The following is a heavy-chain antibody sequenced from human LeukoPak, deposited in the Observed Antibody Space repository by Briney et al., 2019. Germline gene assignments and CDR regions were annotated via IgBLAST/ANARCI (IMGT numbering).Heavy chain of an antibody. CDR2: IYTSGST. CDR1: GGSISSYY. V-gene: IGHV4-4*07. Sequence: SETLSLTCTVSGGSISSYYWSWIRQPAGKGLEWIGHIYTSGSTNYNPSLKSRVTMSVDTSKNQFSLRLSSVNAADTAVYFCAREGTSGGLNWLDPWGQGTLVTVSS. CDR3: AREGTSGGLNWLDP. J-gene: IGHJ5*02. D-gene: IGHD3-10*01.